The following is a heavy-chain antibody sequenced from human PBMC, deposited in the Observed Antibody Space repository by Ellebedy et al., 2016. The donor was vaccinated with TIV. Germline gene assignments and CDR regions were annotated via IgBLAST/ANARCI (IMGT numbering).Heavy chain of an antibody. V-gene: IGHV3-21*01. CDR3: ARQNPAYSSGQVSPIDH. CDR1: GFPFSSYN. CDR2: VNSVSTSM. D-gene: IGHD6-19*01. Sequence: PGGSLRLSCAVSGFPFSSYNMNWIRQAPGKGLEWVSAVNSVSTSMFYADSVKGRFTVSRDNAKDSLYLQMNSLRAEDTAVYYCARQNPAYSSGQVSPIDHWGQGALVTVSS. J-gene: IGHJ4*02.